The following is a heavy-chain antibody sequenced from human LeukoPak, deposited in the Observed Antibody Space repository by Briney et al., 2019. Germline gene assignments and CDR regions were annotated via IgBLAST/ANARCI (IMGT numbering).Heavy chain of an antibody. CDR2: INHSGST. Sequence: SETLSLTCAVYGGSFSGYYWSWIRQPPGKGLEWIGEINHSGSTNYNPSLKSRVTISVDMSKNHFSLRLSSVTAADTAVYYCASSGWYGGEFDYWGQGTLVTVSS. V-gene: IGHV4-34*01. D-gene: IGHD6-19*01. CDR3: ASSGWYGGEFDY. CDR1: GGSFSGYY. J-gene: IGHJ4*02.